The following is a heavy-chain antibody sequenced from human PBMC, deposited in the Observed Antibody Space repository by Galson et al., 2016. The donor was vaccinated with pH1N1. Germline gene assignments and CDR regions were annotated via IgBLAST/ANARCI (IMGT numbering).Heavy chain of an antibody. D-gene: IGHD2-8*01. CDR3: AIPDYNNGFAFNV. CDR1: GGTFSSYG. J-gene: IGHJ3*01. Sequence: SVKVSCKASGGTFSSYGVSWVRQAPGQGLEWMGGINPLFGPADYAQKFQGRVTITTAGSKTTAYMELSRLRSEDTAVYFCAIPDYNNGFAFNVWCQGPVVTVAS. V-gene: IGHV1-69*05. CDR2: INPLFGPA.